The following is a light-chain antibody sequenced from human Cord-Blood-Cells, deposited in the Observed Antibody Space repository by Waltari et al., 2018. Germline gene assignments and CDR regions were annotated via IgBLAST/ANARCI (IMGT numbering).Light chain of an antibody. CDR1: QSISSY. CDR3: QQSYSTPPT. V-gene: IGKV1-39*01. J-gene: IGKJ1*01. Sequence: DIQMTQSPSSLSASVGDSVHITCRASQSISSYLNWYQQKPGKAPKLLIYAASSLQSGVPSRFSGSGSVTDFTLTISSLQPEDFATYYCQQSYSTPPTFGQGTKVEIK. CDR2: AAS.